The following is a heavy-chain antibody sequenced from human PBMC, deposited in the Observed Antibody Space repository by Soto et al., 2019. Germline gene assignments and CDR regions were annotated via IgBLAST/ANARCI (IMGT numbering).Heavy chain of an antibody. CDR3: ARSSGYATPLDQ. CDR1: GGSMNTFY. J-gene: IGHJ4*02. V-gene: IGHV4-59*01. Sequence: QVQLQESGPGLVKPSETLSLTCTVSGGSMNTFYWSWVRQSPGKGLEWIGYIYFRGTTHYHPSLQSRVSISIDTSQNQFSLKLNSMTPADTAVYYCARSSGYATPLDQWGQGTLVTVSS. CDR2: IYFRGTT. D-gene: IGHD3-22*01.